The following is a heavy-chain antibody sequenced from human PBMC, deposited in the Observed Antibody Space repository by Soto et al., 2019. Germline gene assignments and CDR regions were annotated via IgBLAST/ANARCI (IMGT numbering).Heavy chain of an antibody. CDR1: GDTISTVDYF. Sequence: SETLSLTCSVSGDTISTVDYFWAWIRQPPGQALEYIGYIYKSTTTYYNPSFESRVAISLDTSKSQFSLNVTSVTAADTAVYFCARGRYCLTGRCFPNWFDSWGQGTLVTVSS. J-gene: IGHJ5*01. CDR3: ARGRYCLTGRCFPNWFDS. V-gene: IGHV4-30-4*01. CDR2: IYKSTTT. D-gene: IGHD2-15*01.